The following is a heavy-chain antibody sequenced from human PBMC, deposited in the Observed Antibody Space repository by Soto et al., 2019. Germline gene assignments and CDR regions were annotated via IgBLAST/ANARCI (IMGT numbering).Heavy chain of an antibody. J-gene: IGHJ6*02. CDR1: GFTFSSYN. Sequence: EVQLVESGGGLVQPGGSLRLSCAASGFTFSSYNMNWVRQAPGKGLEWVSYISSGSSTIYYADSVKGRFTISRDNAKNSLYRQMNRLRAEDTAVYDCARDPPSGGGYYAIASQRTYCGMDVWGQGTKVTVSS. V-gene: IGHV3-48*01. CDR3: ARDPPSGGGYYAIASQRTYCGMDV. D-gene: IGHD1-26*01. CDR2: ISSGSSTI.